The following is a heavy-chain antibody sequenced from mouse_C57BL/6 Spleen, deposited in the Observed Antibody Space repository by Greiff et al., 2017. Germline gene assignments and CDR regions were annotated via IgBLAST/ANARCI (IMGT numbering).Heavy chain of an antibody. Sequence: EVHLVESGGGLVKPGGSLKLSCAASGFTFSSYAMSWVRQTPEKRLEWVATISDGGSYTYYPDNVKGRFTISRDNAKNNLYLQISHLKSEDTAMYYCARGPYYSNYYFDYWGQGTTLTVSS. V-gene: IGHV5-4*01. CDR2: ISDGGSYT. D-gene: IGHD2-5*01. CDR3: ARGPYYSNYYFDY. J-gene: IGHJ2*01. CDR1: GFTFSSYA.